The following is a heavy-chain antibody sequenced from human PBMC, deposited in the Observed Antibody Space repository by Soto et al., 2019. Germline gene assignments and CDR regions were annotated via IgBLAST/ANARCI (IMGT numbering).Heavy chain of an antibody. D-gene: IGHD1-26*01. CDR2: ISYDGSIK. CDR3: ARNRGSYYPFDAFDI. V-gene: IGHV3-30-3*01. Sequence: GGSLRLSCAASGFNFSSYAMHWVRQAPGKGLEWVAVISYDGSIKYYAHSVKGRFTISRDNSKSTLYLQMNSLRAEDTAVYYCARNRGSYYPFDAFDIWGQGTMVTVS. CDR1: GFNFSSYA. J-gene: IGHJ3*02.